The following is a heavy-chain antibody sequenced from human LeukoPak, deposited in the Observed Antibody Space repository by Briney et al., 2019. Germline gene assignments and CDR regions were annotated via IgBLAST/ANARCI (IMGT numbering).Heavy chain of an antibody. J-gene: IGHJ4*02. Sequence: PGGSLRLSCAASGFTFKNYAMTWVRKAPGKGLEWVSAISASGTERYYVDSVKGWFTISRDNSKGTLYMHVNSLRADDTAIYYCARECKVGGSTLIFDSWGQGTLVTVSS. CDR1: GFTFKNYA. D-gene: IGHD1-26*01. V-gene: IGHV3-23*01. CDR2: ISASGTER. CDR3: ARECKVGGSTLIFDS.